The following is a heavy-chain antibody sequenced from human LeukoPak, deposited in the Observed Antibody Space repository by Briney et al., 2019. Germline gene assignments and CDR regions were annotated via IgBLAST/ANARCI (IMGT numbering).Heavy chain of an antibody. J-gene: IGHJ5*02. CDR2: IYYSGST. Sequence: SSETLSLTCTVSGGSISSGDYYWSWIRQPPGKGLEWIGYIYYSGSTYYNPSLKSRVTISVDTSKNQFSLKLSSVTAADTAVYYCARARRAGSGSRPNWFDPWGRGTLVTVSS. V-gene: IGHV4-30-4*01. CDR1: GGSISSGDYY. D-gene: IGHD1-26*01. CDR3: ARARRAGSGSRPNWFDP.